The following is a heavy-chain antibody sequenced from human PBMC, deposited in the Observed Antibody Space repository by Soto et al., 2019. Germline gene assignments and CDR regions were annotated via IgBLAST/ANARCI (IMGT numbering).Heavy chain of an antibody. V-gene: IGHV1-3*01. Sequence: ASVKVSCKASGYTFTSYAMHWVRQAPGQRLEWMGWINAGNGNTKYSQKFQGRVTITRDTSASTAYMELSSLRSEDTAVYYCARGYSGPLGGYLWGDWFDPWGQGTLVTVSS. J-gene: IGHJ5*02. D-gene: IGHD1-26*01. CDR2: INAGNGNT. CDR3: ARGYSGPLGGYLWGDWFDP. CDR1: GYTFTSYA.